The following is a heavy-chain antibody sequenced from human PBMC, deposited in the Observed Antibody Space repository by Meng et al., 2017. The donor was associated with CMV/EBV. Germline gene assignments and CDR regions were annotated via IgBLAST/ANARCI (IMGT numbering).Heavy chain of an antibody. Sequence: GGSLRLSCAASGFTFSKAWMSWVRQAPGKGLEWVGRIKSKTDGGTTDYASPVKGRFTISRDDSKNTAYLQMNSLKTEDTAVYYCTRPTLWSGYYSGYWGQGTLVTVSS. CDR2: IKSKTDGGTT. V-gene: IGHV3-15*01. CDR1: GFTFSKAW. CDR3: TRPTLWSGYYSGY. J-gene: IGHJ4*02. D-gene: IGHD3-3*01.